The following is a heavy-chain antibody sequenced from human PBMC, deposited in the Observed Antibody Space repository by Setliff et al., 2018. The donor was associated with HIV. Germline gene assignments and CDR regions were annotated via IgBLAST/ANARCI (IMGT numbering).Heavy chain of an antibody. CDR1: GYSFNRNA. CDR2: INADNDNT. Sequence: ASVKVSCKASGYSFNRNAIHWVRQAPGQRLEWMGLINADNDNTKYSQKFQGRLTMTTDTSTGTAYIKLRSLRSDDTAVYYCARGDPRTSTRYYYGSEGYLSSFTMDVWGQGTTVTVSS. V-gene: IGHV1-3*01. D-gene: IGHD3-10*01. J-gene: IGHJ6*02. CDR3: ARGDPRTSTRYYYGSEGYLSSFTMDV.